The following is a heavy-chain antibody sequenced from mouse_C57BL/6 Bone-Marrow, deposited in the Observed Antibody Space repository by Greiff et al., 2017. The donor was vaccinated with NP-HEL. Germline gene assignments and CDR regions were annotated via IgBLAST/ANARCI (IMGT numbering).Heavy chain of an antibody. CDR1: GFTFTDYY. D-gene: IGHD1-1*01. Sequence: EVKLVESGGGLVQPGGSLSLSCAASGFTFTDYYMSWVRQPPGKALEWLGFIRNKANGYTTEYSASVKGRFTISRDNSQSILYLQMNALRAEDSATYYCASLGSSFDYWGQGTTLTVSS. CDR2: IRNKANGYTT. J-gene: IGHJ2*01. CDR3: ASLGSSFDY. V-gene: IGHV7-3*01.